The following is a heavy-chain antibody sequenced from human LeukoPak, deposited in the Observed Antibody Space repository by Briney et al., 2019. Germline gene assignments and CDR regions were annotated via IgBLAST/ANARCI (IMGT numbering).Heavy chain of an antibody. D-gene: IGHD6-13*01. CDR3: ARHGYPYSSSWYGYYYYYGMDV. CDR1: GGSISSYY. J-gene: IGHJ6*02. Sequence: SETLSLTCTVSGGSISSYYWGWIRPPPGKGLEWIGYIYYSGSTNYNPSLKSRVTISVDTSKNQFSLKLSSVTAADTAVYYCARHGYPYSSSWYGYYYYYGMDVWGQGTTVTVSS. CDR2: IYYSGST. V-gene: IGHV4-59*08.